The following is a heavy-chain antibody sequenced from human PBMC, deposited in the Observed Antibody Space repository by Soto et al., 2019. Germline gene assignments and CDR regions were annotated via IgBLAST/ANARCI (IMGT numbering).Heavy chain of an antibody. D-gene: IGHD3-10*01. V-gene: IGHV4-59*08. CDR3: ARYYGGYSDY. J-gene: IGHJ4*02. CDR1: GGSISSYY. Sequence: PSETLSLTCTVSGGSISSYYWSWIRQPPGKGLEWIGYIYYTGTTTYNPSIKSRVTISVDSSKNQFSLNLTSVTAADTAVYYCARYYGGYSDYWGQGTLVTVSS. CDR2: IYYTGTT.